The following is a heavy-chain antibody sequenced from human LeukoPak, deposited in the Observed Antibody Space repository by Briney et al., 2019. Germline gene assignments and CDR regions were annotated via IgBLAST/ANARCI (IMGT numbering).Heavy chain of an antibody. CDR2: ISYDGSNK. D-gene: IGHD6-6*01. CDR1: GFTFSSYA. CDR3: ARDAAVPQLGYYYYYMDV. Sequence: GGSLRLSCAASGFTFSSYAMHWVRQAPGKGLEWVAVISYDGSNKYYADSVKGRFTISRDNAKNSLYLQMNSLRAEDTAVYYCARDAAVPQLGYYYYYMDVWGKGTTVTVSS. J-gene: IGHJ6*03. V-gene: IGHV3-30*04.